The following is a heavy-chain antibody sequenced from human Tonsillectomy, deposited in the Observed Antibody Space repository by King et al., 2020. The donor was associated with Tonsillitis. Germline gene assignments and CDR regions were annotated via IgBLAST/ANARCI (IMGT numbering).Heavy chain of an antibody. CDR2: IYHSGST. V-gene: IGHV4-38-2*01. J-gene: IGHJ5*02. D-gene: IGHD2-2*01. Sequence: VQLQESGPGLVKPTETLSLTCAVSGYSISSGYYWGWIRQPPGKGLEWIGSIYHSGSTYYNPSLKSRVTISVDTSKNQFSLKLSSVTAADTAVYYCASSSNNWFAPWGQGTLVTVSS. CDR1: GYSISSGYY. CDR3: ASSSNNWFAP.